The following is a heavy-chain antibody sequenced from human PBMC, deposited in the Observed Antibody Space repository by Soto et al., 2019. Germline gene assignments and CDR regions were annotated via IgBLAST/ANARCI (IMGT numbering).Heavy chain of an antibody. D-gene: IGHD3-9*01. V-gene: IGHV4-39*01. CDR1: GGSISSSSYY. CDR2: IYYSGST. J-gene: IGHJ4*02. CDR3: ARRWGDILTGYYYDY. Sequence: SETLSLTCTVSGGSISSSSYYWGWIRQPPGKGLEWIGSIYYSGSTYYNPSLKSRVTISVDTSKNQFSLELSSVTAADTAVYYCARRWGDILTGYYYDYWGQGTLVTVSS.